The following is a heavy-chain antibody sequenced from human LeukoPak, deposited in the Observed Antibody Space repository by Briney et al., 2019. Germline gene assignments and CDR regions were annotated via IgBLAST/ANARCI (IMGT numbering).Heavy chain of an antibody. CDR2: IDAGNGNT. Sequence: ASVKVSCKASGYTFTSYAMHWVRQAPGQRLEWMGWIDAGNGNTKYSQEFQSRVTITRDTSASTAYMELSSLRSEDMAVYYCARSSSVSQFDPWGQGTLVTVSS. V-gene: IGHV1-3*03. J-gene: IGHJ5*02. D-gene: IGHD6-6*01. CDR1: GYTFTSYA. CDR3: ARSSSVSQFDP.